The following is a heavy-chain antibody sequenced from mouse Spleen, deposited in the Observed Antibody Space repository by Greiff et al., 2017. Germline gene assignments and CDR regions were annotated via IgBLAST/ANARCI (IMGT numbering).Heavy chain of an antibody. J-gene: IGHJ4*01. Sequence: EVKLMESGGGLVKPGGSLKLSCAASGFTFSDYYMYWVRQTPEKRLEWVATISDGGSYTYYPDSVKGRFTISRDNAKNNLYLQMSSLKSEDTAMYYCARKVRRGYYYAMDYWGQGTSVTVSS. D-gene: IGHD2-14*01. CDR1: GFTFSDYY. CDR2: ISDGGSYT. V-gene: IGHV5-4*02. CDR3: ARKVRRGYYYAMDY.